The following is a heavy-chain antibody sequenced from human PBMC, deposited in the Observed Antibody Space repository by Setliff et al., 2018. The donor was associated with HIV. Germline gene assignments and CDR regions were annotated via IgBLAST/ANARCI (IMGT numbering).Heavy chain of an antibody. J-gene: IGHJ4*02. V-gene: IGHV4-59*01. Sequence: SETLSLTCTVSGGSISHYYWTWIRQPPGKGLEWIGYIFYSGSTDYNPSLKSRLTISVDTPNNQFSLSLNSVTAADTAVYYCARVGGVLTGTPHFDFWGQGSLVTV. D-gene: IGHD3-9*01. CDR2: IFYSGST. CDR1: GGSISHYY. CDR3: ARVGGVLTGTPHFDF.